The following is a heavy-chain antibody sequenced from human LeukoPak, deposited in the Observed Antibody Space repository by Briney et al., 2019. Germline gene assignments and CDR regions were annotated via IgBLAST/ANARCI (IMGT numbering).Heavy chain of an antibody. Sequence: GGSLRLSCAASGFTFSSYAMSWVRQAPGKGLEWVSGITGSGGTTYYADSVKGRFTISRDNSKYTLYLQMNSPRAEDTAAYYCAKDGNWARFENWGQGTLVTVSS. D-gene: IGHD7-27*01. J-gene: IGHJ4*02. CDR1: GFTFSSYA. CDR2: ITGSGGTT. V-gene: IGHV3-23*01. CDR3: AKDGNWARFEN.